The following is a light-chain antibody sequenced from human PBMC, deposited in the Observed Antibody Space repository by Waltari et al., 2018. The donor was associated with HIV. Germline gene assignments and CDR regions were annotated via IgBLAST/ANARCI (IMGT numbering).Light chain of an antibody. V-gene: IGLV2-8*01. CDR1: SSDVGAYNL. J-gene: IGLJ2*01. Sequence: QSALTQPPSASGSPGQSVTISCTGTSSDVGAYNLVSWYQQRPGEAPNLMIYEVTKRPAGVPARVSGSKSGNTASLTVSGLQAEDEADYYCSSYAGSATLAFGGGTKLTVL. CDR2: EVT. CDR3: SSYAGSATLA.